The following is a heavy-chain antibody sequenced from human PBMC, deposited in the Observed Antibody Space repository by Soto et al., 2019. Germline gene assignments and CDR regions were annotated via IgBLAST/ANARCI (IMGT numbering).Heavy chain of an antibody. Sequence: QVQLQQWGAGLLKPSETLSLTCAVYGGSFSGYYWSWIRQPPGKGLEWIGEINHSGSTNYNPSLKSRVTISVDTSKNQFSLKLSSVTAADTAVYYCARLSNYHYYYYMDVWGNGTTVTVSS. CDR2: INHSGST. CDR3: ARLSNYHYYYYMDV. J-gene: IGHJ6*03. CDR1: GGSFSGYY. V-gene: IGHV4-34*01.